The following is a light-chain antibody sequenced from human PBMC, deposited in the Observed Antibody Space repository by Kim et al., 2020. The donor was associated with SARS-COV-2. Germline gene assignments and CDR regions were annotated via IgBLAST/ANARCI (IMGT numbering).Light chain of an antibody. J-gene: IGLJ2*01. CDR1: SANIGNHY. V-gene: IGLV1-51*01. Sequence: GQKDTISCSGSSANIGNHYVSWYQQLPGRAPNLLSYDINKRPSGIPDRFSGSKSGTSASLGITGLQTGDEADYYCGTWDSRLSIGIFGGGTQLTVL. CDR3: GTWDSRLSIGI. CDR2: DIN.